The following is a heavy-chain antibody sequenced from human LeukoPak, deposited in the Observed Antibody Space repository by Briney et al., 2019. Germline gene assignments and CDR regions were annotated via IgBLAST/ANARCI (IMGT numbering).Heavy chain of an antibody. D-gene: IGHD4-23*01. J-gene: IGHJ4*02. CDR2: INSDGSST. Sequence: PGGSLRLSCAASGFTFSSYWMHWVRQAPGKGLVWVSRINSDGSSTSYADSVKGRFTISRDNAKNTLYLQMNSLRAEDTAMYYCARDDGYGGNPFDYWGQGTLVTVSS. CDR3: ARDDGYGGNPFDY. CDR1: GFTFSSYW. V-gene: IGHV3-74*01.